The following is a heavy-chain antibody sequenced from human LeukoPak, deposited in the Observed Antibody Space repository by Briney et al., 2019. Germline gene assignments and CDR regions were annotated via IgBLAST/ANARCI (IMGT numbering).Heavy chain of an antibody. CDR2: ISSSSSTI. J-gene: IGHJ4*02. Sequence: GGSLRLSCAASGFTLSSYCMSWVRQAPGKGLEWVSYISSSSSTIYYADSVKGRFTISRDNAKNSLYLQMNSLRAEDTAVYYCARGYCSSTSCAFDYWGQGTLVTVSS. V-gene: IGHV3-48*01. CDR3: ARGYCSSTSCAFDY. D-gene: IGHD2-2*01. CDR1: GFTLSSYC.